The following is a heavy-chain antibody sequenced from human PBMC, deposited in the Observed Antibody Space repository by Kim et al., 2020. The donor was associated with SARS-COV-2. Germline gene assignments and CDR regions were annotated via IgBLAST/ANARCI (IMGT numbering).Heavy chain of an antibody. Sequence: GGSLRLSCAASGFTFSEYDMSWIRQAPGKGLEWVSYISCSGNTIYYVDSVKGRFTISRDNAKKSLYLQMDSLRAEDTAVYYCARDRSGYYNLDHWGQGTLVTVSS. CDR2: ISCSGNTI. CDR1: GFTFSEYD. D-gene: IGHD3-22*01. CDR3: ARDRSGYYNLDH. V-gene: IGHV3-11*01. J-gene: IGHJ4*02.